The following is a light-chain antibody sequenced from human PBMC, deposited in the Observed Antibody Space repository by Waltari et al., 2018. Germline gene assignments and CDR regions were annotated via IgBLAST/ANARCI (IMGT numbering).Light chain of an antibody. CDR2: DAS. Sequence: ETVWTQSPGTLSLSPGARATLPCRARQNIGSNFLAWYQLTPGQAPRLLIYDASTRDTGIPDRFSGSGSGTDFTLTISRLEPEDFAVYSCQQYARSPLIFGGGTKVEIK. V-gene: IGKV3-20*01. CDR3: QQYARSPLI. CDR1: QNIGSNF. J-gene: IGKJ4*01.